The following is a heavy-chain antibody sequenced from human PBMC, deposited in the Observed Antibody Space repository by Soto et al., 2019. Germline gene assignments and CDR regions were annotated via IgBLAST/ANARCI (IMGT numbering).Heavy chain of an antibody. J-gene: IGHJ3*02. V-gene: IGHV3-7*05. Sequence: GGSLRLSCAASGFTFSSYWMSWVRQAPGKGLEWVANIKQDGSEKYYVDSVKGRFTISRDNARNTLFLQMDSLRAEDTAVYYCARDGSYCSSTSCYGYDAFDIWGQGTMVTVSS. D-gene: IGHD2-2*01. CDR2: IKQDGSEK. CDR3: ARDGSYCSSTSCYGYDAFDI. CDR1: GFTFSSYW.